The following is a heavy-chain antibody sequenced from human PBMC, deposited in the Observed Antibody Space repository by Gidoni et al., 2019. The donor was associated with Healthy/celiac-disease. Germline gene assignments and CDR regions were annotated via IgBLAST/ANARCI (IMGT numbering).Heavy chain of an antibody. CDR1: GVPFSSYA. V-gene: IGHV3-23*01. D-gene: IGHD2-2*01. CDR3: AKGGYQLLPFDY. CDR2: ISGSGGRT. J-gene: IGHJ4*02. Sequence: EVQLLESGGGLVQPGGSLRLSCAASGVPFSSYAMSWVRQAPGKGLEWVSAISGSGGRTYYADSVKGRFTISRDNSKNTLYLQMNSLRAEDTAVYYCAKGGYQLLPFDYWGQGTLVTVSS.